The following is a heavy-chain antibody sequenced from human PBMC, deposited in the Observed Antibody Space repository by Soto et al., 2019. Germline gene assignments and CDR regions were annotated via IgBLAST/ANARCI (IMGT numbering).Heavy chain of an antibody. V-gene: IGHV3-21*01. Sequence: GGSLRLSCASSGFTFSTYTMNWVRQAPGKGLEWVSSINGRGNYIYYAESVKGRFTISRDNAKNSPYLQMDRLRAEDTALYYCVREDGKVGTNSAFDYWGLGALVTVSS. D-gene: IGHD1-26*01. CDR3: VREDGKVGTNSAFDY. CDR1: GFTFSTYT. J-gene: IGHJ4*02. CDR2: INGRGNYI.